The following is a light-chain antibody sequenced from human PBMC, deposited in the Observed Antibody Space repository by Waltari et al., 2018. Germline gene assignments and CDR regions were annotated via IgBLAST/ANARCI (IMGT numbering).Light chain of an antibody. J-gene: IGKJ2*01. V-gene: IGKV5-2*01. CDR1: QDIDDD. CDR3: LQHDNFPYT. Sequence: ETTLTQSPPLVSATPGDKVKISCKASQDIDDDLNWYQQKPGQAPNLIVQEASTLVPGISPRFSGSGYAKDFSLTINNIESEDAAFYFCLQHDNFPYTFGQGTKLEIK. CDR2: EAS.